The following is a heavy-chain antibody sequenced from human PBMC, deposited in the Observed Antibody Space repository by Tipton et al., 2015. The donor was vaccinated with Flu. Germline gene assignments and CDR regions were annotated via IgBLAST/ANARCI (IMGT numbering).Heavy chain of an antibody. V-gene: IGHV3-23*01. CDR2: INADSYYT. Sequence: SLRLSCAASEFTFSSYAMSWVRQPPGKGLEWVSTINADSYYTFYADSVKGRFTVSRDNSKNTLYLQMSSLRAEDTAVYYCTPTKYVTWSGPDYWGQGTLVTVSS. CDR3: TPTKYVTWSGPDY. CDR1: EFTFSSYA. J-gene: IGHJ4*02. D-gene: IGHD3-3*01.